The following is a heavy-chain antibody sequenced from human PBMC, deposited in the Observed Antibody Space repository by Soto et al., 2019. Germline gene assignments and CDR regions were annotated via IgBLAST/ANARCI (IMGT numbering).Heavy chain of an antibody. V-gene: IGHV1-69-2*01. J-gene: IGHJ6*02. CDR1: GYTFTDYY. Sequence: EVQLVQSGAEVKKPGATVKISCKVSGYTFTDYYMHWVQQATGKGLEWLGLVDPEDGETIYAEKFQGRVTITADTSTDTAYMELSSLRSEDTAVYYCATVRASRFRYDSYGMDVWGQGTTVTVSS. CDR3: ATVRASRFRYDSYGMDV. D-gene: IGHD3-3*01. CDR2: VDPEDGET.